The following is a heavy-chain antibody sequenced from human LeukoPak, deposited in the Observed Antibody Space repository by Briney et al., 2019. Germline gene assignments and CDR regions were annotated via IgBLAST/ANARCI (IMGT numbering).Heavy chain of an antibody. J-gene: IGHJ4*02. CDR3: ARDNYDSSGYYFD. Sequence: GGSLRLSCAASGFTFSSYPMSLVRQAPGKRLEEVSYIIKSGNTTRYADSVKGRFTISRDNAKKSLYLQMSSLRAEDTAVYYCARDNYDSSGYYFDWGQGTLVTVSS. CDR1: GFTFSSYP. CDR2: IIKSGNTT. D-gene: IGHD3-22*01. V-gene: IGHV3-48*03.